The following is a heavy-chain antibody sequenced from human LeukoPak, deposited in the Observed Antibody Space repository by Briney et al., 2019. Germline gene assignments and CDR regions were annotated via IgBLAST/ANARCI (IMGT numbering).Heavy chain of an antibody. CDR3: ARDGFHKKGYCSGGSCYQWYFDL. D-gene: IGHD2-15*01. CDR1: GYAFTNYA. Sequence: ASVKVSCKASGYAFTNYAISWVRQAPGQGLEWMGWISAYNGNTNYAQKLQGRVTMTTDTSTSTAYMELRSLRSDDTAVYYCARDGFHKKGYCSGGSCYQWYFDLWGRGTLVTVSS. J-gene: IGHJ2*01. CDR2: ISAYNGNT. V-gene: IGHV1-18*01.